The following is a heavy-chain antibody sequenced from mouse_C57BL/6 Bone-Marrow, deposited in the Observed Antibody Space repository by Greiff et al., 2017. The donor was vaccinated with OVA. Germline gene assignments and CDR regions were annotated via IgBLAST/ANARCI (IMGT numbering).Heavy chain of an antibody. CDR3: ATFAY. CDR2: ISDGGSYT. V-gene: IGHV5-4*01. CDR1: GFTFSSYA. J-gene: IGHJ3*01. Sequence: EVHLVESGGGLVKPGGSLKLSCVASGFTFSSYAMSWVRQTPEKRLEWVATISDGGSYTYYPDNVKGRFTISRDNAKNNLYLQMSHLKSEDTAMYYCATFAYWGQGTLVTVSA.